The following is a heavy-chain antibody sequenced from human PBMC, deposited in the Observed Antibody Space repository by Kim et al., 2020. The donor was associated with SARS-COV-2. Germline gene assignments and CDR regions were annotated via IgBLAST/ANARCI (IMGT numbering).Heavy chain of an antibody. V-gene: IGHV1-2*06. CDR1: GYTFTGYY. D-gene: IGHD4-17*01. J-gene: IGHJ2*01. Sequence: ASVKVSCKASGYTFTGYYMHWVRQAPGQGLEWMGRIDPNNGDTKYAQKFQGRVTMTRDTSISAAYMELSRLRSDDTAVYYCARDPAMVTSSQYWYFDLWG. CDR2: IDPNNGDT. CDR3: ARDPAMVTSSQYWYFDL.